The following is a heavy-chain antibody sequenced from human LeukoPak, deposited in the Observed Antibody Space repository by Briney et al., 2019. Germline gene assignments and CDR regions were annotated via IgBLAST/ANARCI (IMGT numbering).Heavy chain of an antibody. CDR2: IRSKAYGGTT. J-gene: IGHJ4*02. D-gene: IGHD2-21*01. V-gene: IGHV3-49*04. CDR1: GFTFGDYA. Sequence: GGSLRLSCTASGFTFGDYAMTWVRQAPGKGPECVGFIRSKAYGGTTEYAASVKGRFTISRDDSTSIAYLQMNSLKTEDTAVYYCTRDPLFCDYWGQGTLVTVSS. CDR3: TRDPLFCDY.